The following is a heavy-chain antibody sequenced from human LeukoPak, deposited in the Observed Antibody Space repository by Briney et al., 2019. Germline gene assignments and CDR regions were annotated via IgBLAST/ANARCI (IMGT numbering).Heavy chain of an antibody. CDR3: ARERRFLEWLFRRPAAFDI. J-gene: IGHJ3*02. V-gene: IGHV4-59*12. Sequence: PSETLSLTCTVSGADIRTYYWSWLRQPPGKGLEWIGHIYYTGSTSYNPSLKSRVTISVDTSKNQFSLKLSSVTAADTAVCYCARERRFLEWLFRRPAAFDIWGQGTMVTVSS. CDR2: IYYTGST. CDR1: GADIRTYY. D-gene: IGHD3-3*01.